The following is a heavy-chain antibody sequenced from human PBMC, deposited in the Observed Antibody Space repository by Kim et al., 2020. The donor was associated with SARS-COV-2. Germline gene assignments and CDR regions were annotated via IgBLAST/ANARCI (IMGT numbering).Heavy chain of an antibody. CDR3: AKGALAVAGPLDY. CDR1: GFTFGDYA. CDR2: ISWNSGSI. Sequence: GGSLRLSCAASGFTFGDYAMHWVRQAPGKDLEWVSGISWNSGSIGYADSVKGRFTISRDNAKNSLYLQMNSLRAEDTALYYCAKGALAVAGPLDYWGQGTLVTVSS. D-gene: IGHD6-19*01. V-gene: IGHV3-9*01. J-gene: IGHJ4*02.